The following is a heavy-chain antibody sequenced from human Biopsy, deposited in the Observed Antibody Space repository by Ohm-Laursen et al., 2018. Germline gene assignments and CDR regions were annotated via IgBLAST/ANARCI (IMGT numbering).Heavy chain of an antibody. Sequence: SSVKVSCKASGFSFTGYYIHWVRQAPGQGLEWMGWISPKSGDTNYVHKFQGNITMTRDTSMSTAYMEMSRLRCDDTAVYYCALQSVAQMKNFDYWGQGTLVTVSS. D-gene: IGHD6-19*01. CDR2: ISPKSGDT. V-gene: IGHV1-2*02. J-gene: IGHJ4*02. CDR1: GFSFTGYY. CDR3: ALQSVAQMKNFDY.